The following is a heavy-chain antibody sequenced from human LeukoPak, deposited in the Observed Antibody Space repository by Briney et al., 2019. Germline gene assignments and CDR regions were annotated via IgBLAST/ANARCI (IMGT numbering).Heavy chain of an antibody. V-gene: IGHV3-33*08. D-gene: IGHD3-16*01. CDR3: ARDRRGTTPYYYFDY. J-gene: IGHJ4*02. CDR2: IWYDGSNK. CDR1: GFTFSSYW. Sequence: GGSLRLSCAASGFTFSSYWMNWVRQAPGKGLEWVAVIWYDGSNKYYADSVKGRFTISRDNSKNTLYLQMNSLRAEDTAVYYCARDRRGTTPYYYFDYWGQGTLVTVSS.